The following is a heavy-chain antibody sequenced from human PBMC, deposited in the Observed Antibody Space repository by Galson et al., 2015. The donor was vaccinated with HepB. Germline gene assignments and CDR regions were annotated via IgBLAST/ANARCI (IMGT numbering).Heavy chain of an antibody. CDR3: ARSAYDSVDY. CDR2: ISVSGNHK. Sequence: SLRLSCADSGFTFGSHAMTWVRQAPGKGLEWVSTISVSGNHKYYADSVRGRFAIHRDNSKSTLYLLMNSLEVEDTALYYCARSAYDSVDYWGQGTLVTVSS. J-gene: IGHJ4*02. D-gene: IGHD3-22*01. CDR1: GFTFGSHA. V-gene: IGHV3-23*01.